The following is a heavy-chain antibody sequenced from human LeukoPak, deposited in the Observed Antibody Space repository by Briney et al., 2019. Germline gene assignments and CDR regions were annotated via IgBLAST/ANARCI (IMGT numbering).Heavy chain of an antibody. CDR2: IYYSGST. CDR3: ARNMPSGDY. J-gene: IGHJ4*02. V-gene: IGHV4-39*01. Sequence: KTSETLSLTCTVSGGSISSSSYYWGWIRQPPGKGLEWIGSIYYSGSTYYNPSLKSRVTISVDTSKNQFSLKLSSVTAADTTVYYCARNMPSGDYWGQGTLVTVSS. CDR1: GGSISSSSYY. D-gene: IGHD2-2*01.